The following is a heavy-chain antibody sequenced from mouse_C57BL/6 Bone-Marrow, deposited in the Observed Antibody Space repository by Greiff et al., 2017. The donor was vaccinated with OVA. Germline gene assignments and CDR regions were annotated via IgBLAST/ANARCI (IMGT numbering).Heavy chain of an antibody. CDR1: GFSLSTSGMG. CDR3: ARSTRQLRLHYAMDY. CDR2: IYWDDDK. Sequence: QVTLKESGPGILQSSQTLSLTCSFSGFSLSTSGMGVSWIRQPSGKGLEWLAHIYWDDDKRYNPSLKSRLTISKDTSRNQVFLKITSVDTADTATYYCARSTRQLRLHYAMDYWGQGTSVTVSS. D-gene: IGHD3-2*02. V-gene: IGHV8-12*01. J-gene: IGHJ4*01.